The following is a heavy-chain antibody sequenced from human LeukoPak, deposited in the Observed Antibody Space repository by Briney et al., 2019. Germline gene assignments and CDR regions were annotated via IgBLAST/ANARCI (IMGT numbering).Heavy chain of an antibody. Sequence: SETLSLTCTVSGDSISSSSYCWGWIRQPPGKGLEWIGSIFYSGSTYYNPSLKSRVTISVDTSKNQFSLNLGSATAADTAVYYCARRKTYSSSWYPFDSWGQGTLVTVSS. J-gene: IGHJ4*02. CDR3: ARRKTYSSSWYPFDS. V-gene: IGHV4-39*07. CDR2: IFYSGST. CDR1: GDSISSSSYC. D-gene: IGHD6-13*01.